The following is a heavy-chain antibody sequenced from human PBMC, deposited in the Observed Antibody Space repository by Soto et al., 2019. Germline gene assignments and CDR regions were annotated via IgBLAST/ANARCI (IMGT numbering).Heavy chain of an antibody. J-gene: IGHJ4*02. CDR3: ARDGYCSGGSCYSVPVFDY. V-gene: IGHV3-64*01. CDR1: GFTFSSYA. CDR2: ISSNGGST. D-gene: IGHD2-15*01. Sequence: AGGSLRLSCAASGFTFSSYAMHWVRQAPGKGLDYVSAISSNGGSTYYANSVKGRFTISRDNSKNTLYLQMNSLRAEDTAVYYCARDGYCSGGSCYSVPVFDYWGQGTLVTVSS.